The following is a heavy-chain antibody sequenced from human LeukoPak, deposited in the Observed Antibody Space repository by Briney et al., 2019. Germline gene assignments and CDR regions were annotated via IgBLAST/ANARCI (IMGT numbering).Heavy chain of an antibody. CDR1: GITVSSNY. CDR3: ARWYCSSIGCYYDY. D-gene: IGHD2-2*01. Sequence: PGGSLRLSCAASGITVSSNYMSWVRQAPGRGLEWVAIIYNDGTIYYADSVRGRFTISRDSSKNTLYLQMNGLRDEDAAFYYCARWYCSSIGCYYDYWGQGAPVTVSS. CDR2: IYNDGTI. J-gene: IGHJ4*02. V-gene: IGHV3-53*01.